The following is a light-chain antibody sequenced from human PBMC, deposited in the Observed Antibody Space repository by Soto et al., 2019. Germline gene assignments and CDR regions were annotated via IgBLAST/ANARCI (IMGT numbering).Light chain of an antibody. Sequence: DIQMTQSPSTLSASVGDRVTITCRASQSISSWLAWYQQKPGKAPKVLIYDASRLESGVPSRFSGSGSGTEFTLTISSLQPDDFATYYCQQYNGYPWTFGQGTKVEIK. CDR1: QSISSW. CDR2: DAS. J-gene: IGKJ1*01. CDR3: QQYNGYPWT. V-gene: IGKV1-5*01.